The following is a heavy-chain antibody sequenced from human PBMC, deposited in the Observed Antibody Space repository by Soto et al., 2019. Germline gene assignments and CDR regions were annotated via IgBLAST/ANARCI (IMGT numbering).Heavy chain of an antibody. CDR2: IYHSGST. J-gene: IGHJ4*02. D-gene: IGHD1-26*01. CDR3: ASDGVRGSYAFDY. CDR1: GGSISISNW. V-gene: IGHV4-4*02. Sequence: PSETLSLTCAVSGGSISISNWWSWFRQPPGKGLEWIGEIYHSGSTNYNPSLKSRVTISVDKSKNQFSLKLSSVTAADTAVYYCASDGVRGSYAFDYWGQGTLVTVSS.